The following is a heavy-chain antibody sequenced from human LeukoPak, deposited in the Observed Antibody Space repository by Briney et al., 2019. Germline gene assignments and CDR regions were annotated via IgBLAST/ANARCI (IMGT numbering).Heavy chain of an antibody. J-gene: IGHJ3*02. Sequence: QPGGSLRLSCAASGFTFSSYAMHWVRQAPGKGLEWVAVISYDGSNKYYADSVKGRFTISRDNSKNTLYLQMNSLRAEDTAVYYCARESIAEVAGRVPVVFDIWGRGTMVTVSS. V-gene: IGHV3-30-3*01. D-gene: IGHD6-19*01. CDR2: ISYDGSNK. CDR3: ARESIAEVAGRVPVVFDI. CDR1: GFTFSSYA.